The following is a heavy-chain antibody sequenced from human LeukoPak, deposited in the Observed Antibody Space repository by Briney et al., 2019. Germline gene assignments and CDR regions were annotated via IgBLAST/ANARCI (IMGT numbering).Heavy chain of an antibody. CDR3: ASDSSSFVETTS. CDR1: GFTASSIY. J-gene: IGHJ5*02. CDR2: IYSGGST. V-gene: IGHV3-53*01. Sequence: GGSLRLSSAASGFTASSIYMSWVRQAPGKGLKWVSVIYSGGSTYYADSVKGRFTISRDNSKNTLYLQMNSLRAEDTAVYYCASDSSSFVETTSWGQGTLVTVSS. D-gene: IGHD6-6*01.